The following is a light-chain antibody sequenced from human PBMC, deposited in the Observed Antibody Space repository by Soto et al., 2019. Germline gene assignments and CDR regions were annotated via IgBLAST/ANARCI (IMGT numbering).Light chain of an antibody. CDR3: SSYSSTSTPWV. CDR2: EVS. CDR1: STDVGTYNF. V-gene: IGLV2-14*01. Sequence: QSVLTQPPSASGSPGQSVTISCTGTSTDVGTYNFVSWYQQHPGKAPKLMIYEVSSRPSGVSNRFSGSKSGNTASLTISGLQAEDEADYYCSSYSSTSTPWVFGGGTKLTVL. J-gene: IGLJ3*02.